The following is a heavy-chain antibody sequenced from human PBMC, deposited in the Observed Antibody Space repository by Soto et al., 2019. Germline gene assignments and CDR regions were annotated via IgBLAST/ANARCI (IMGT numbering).Heavy chain of an antibody. D-gene: IGHD4-17*01. Sequence: PGESLKISCKGSGYSFTSYWISWVRQMPEKGLEWMGKIDPSDSYTNYSPSFQGHVTISTDKSIGTAYLQWSSLKASDTAMYYCAGRYGDDGMDVWGQGTTVTVSS. CDR3: AGRYGDDGMDV. CDR2: IDPSDSYT. J-gene: IGHJ6*02. CDR1: GYSFTSYW. V-gene: IGHV5-10-1*01.